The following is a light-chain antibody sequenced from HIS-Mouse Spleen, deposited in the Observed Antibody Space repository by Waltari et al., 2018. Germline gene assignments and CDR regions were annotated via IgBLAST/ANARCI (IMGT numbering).Light chain of an antibody. CDR3: QQLNSYPLT. J-gene: IGKJ4*01. CDR2: AAS. V-gene: IGKV1-9*01. Sequence: DIQLTQSPSFLSASVGDRVSIPCRASQGISRYLAWYQQKPGKAPKLLIYAASTLQSGVPSRFSCSGSGTEFTLTISSLQPEDFATYYCQQLNSYPLTFGGGTKVEIK. CDR1: QGISRY.